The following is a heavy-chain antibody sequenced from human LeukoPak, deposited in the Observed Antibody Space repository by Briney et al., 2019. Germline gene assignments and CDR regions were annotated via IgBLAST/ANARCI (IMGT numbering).Heavy chain of an antibody. CDR1: GYTFTSYG. CDR3: ARYCSGGSCAPSFDY. CDR2: ISAHNGNT. J-gene: IGHJ4*02. Sequence: ASVKVSCKASGYTFTSYGISWVRQAPGQGLEWMGWISAHNGNTNYAQKLQGRVTMTTDTSTSTAYMELRSLRSDDTAVYYCARYCSGGSCAPSFDYWGQGTLVTVSS. V-gene: IGHV1-18*01. D-gene: IGHD2-15*01.